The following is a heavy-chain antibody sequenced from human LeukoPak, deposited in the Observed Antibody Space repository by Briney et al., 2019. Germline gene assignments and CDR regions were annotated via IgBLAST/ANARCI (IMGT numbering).Heavy chain of an antibody. CDR2: ISGSGGST. V-gene: IGHV3-23*01. CDR1: GFIFSSYA. J-gene: IGHJ4*02. D-gene: IGHD3-22*01. CDR3: AKRAYYYDSSGYPFDY. Sequence: PGGSLRLSCAASGFIFSSYAMSWVRQAPGKGLEWVSAISGSGGSTYYADSVKGRFTISRDNSKNTLYLQMNSLRAEDTAVYYCAKRAYYYDSSGYPFDYWGQGTLVTVSS.